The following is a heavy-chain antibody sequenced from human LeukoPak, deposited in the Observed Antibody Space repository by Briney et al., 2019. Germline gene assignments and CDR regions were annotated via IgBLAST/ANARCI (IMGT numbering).Heavy chain of an antibody. J-gene: IGHJ4*02. CDR3: ARERIGGATYDY. CDR1: GFTFSSYT. V-gene: IGHV3-21*01. CDR2: ISSSSSYI. D-gene: IGHD1-26*01. Sequence: GGSLRLSCTASGFTFSSYTMSWVRQAPGKGLEWVSSISSSSSYIYYADSVKGRFTISRDNAKNSLYLQMNSLRAEDTAVYYCARERIGGATYDYWGQGTLVTVSS.